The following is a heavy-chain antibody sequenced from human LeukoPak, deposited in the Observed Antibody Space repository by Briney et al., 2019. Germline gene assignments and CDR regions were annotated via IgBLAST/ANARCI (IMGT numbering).Heavy chain of an antibody. J-gene: IGHJ4*02. CDR3: ARYSGGPGDPGGFDS. V-gene: IGHV3-7*01. Sequence: GGSLRLSCAASGFTFISYGMHWVRQAPGKGLEWLANIRQDGGDKHYVDSMKGRFTISRDNAKNSVYLQMNSLRVEDTARYYCARYSGGPGDPGGFDSWGQGTLVTVSS. CDR1: GFTFISYG. D-gene: IGHD2-21*01. CDR2: IRQDGGDK.